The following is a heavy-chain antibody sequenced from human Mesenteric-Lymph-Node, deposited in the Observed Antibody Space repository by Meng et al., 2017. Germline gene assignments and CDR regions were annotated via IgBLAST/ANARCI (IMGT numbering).Heavy chain of an antibody. D-gene: IGHD3-22*01. CDR2: ISAYNGNT. V-gene: IGHV1-18*01. J-gene: IGHJ3*02. CDR3: ARGYYDSSGYYDAVDAFDI. CDR1: GYTFTSYG. Sequence: ASVKVSCKASGYTFTSYGISWVRQAPGQGLEWMGWISAYNGNTNYAQKLQGRVTMTTDTSTSTAYMELRSLRSDDTAVYYCARGYYDSSGYYDAVDAFDIWGQGTMVTVSS.